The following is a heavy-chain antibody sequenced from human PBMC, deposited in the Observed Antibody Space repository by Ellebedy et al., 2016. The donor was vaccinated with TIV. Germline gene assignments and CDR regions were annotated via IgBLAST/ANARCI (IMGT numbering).Heavy chain of an antibody. CDR3: AKKYGDSSDIDLDAFDI. CDR2: FIPLFGTA. V-gene: IGHV1-69*13. CDR1: VGTFSIYA. D-gene: IGHD2-15*01. Sequence: ASVKVSCXASVGTFSIYALSWVRQTRRRGLELMGGFIPLFGTANYPPKFQGRVTITADDSTNTAYMELSSLRSEDTAVYYCAKKYGDSSDIDLDAFDIWGQGTMVTVSS. J-gene: IGHJ3*02.